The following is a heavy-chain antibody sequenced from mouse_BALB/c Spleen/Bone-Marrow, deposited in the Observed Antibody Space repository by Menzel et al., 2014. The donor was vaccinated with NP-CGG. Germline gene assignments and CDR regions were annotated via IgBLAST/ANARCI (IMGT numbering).Heavy chain of an antibody. D-gene: IGHD4-1*01. CDR3: ARNWVYFDY. V-gene: IGHV1-69*02. J-gene: IGHJ2*01. CDR2: IDPSDSET. Sequence: VQLQESGAELVKPGAPVKLSCKASGYTFTSYWMNWVKQRPGRGLEWIGRIDPSDSETHYNQKFKDKATLTVDKSSSTAYIQLSSLTSEYSAVYYCARNWVYFDYWGQGTTLTVSS. CDR1: GYTFTSYW.